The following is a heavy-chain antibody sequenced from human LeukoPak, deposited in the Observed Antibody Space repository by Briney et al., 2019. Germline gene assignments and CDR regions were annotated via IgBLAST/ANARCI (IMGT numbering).Heavy chain of an antibody. D-gene: IGHD1-1*01. CDR3: AREKSGPFDY. J-gene: IGHJ4*02. CDR1: GFTFSSYG. V-gene: IGHV3-33*01. CDR2: IWYDGSNK. Sequence: GRSLGLSCAASGFTFSSYGMHWVRQAPGKGLEWVAVIWYDGSNKYYADSVKGRFTISRDNSKNTLYLQMNSLRAEDTAVYYCAREKSGPFDYWGQGTLVTVSS.